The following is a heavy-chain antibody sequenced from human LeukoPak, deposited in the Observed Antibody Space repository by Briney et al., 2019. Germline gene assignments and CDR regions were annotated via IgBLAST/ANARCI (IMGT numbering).Heavy chain of an antibody. D-gene: IGHD6-19*01. CDR3: ARTGIQWLVENWFDP. V-gene: IGHV1-2*02. Sequence: ASVKVSCKASGYTFTGYYMHWVRQAPGQGLAWVGWINPNSGGTNYAQKFQGRVTMTRDTSISTAYMELSRLRSDDTAVYYCARTGIQWLVENWFDPWGQGTLVTVSS. CDR2: INPNSGGT. CDR1: GYTFTGYY. J-gene: IGHJ5*02.